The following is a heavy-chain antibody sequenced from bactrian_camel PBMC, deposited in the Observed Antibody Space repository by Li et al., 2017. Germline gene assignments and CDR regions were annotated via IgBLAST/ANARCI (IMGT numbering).Heavy chain of an antibody. Sequence: HVQLVESGGGSVQAGGSLRLSCAASGYTYSSYSMGWFRQTPGKDRGAVAAIGTDDGRTYYADSVKGRFTISRDNAKNTVYLQMNSLKSEDTALYYCAAIESQLGGTWFCGGAVGMDYWGKGTQVTVS. V-gene: IGHV3S1*01. J-gene: IGHJ7*01. D-gene: IGHD2*01. CDR2: IGTDDGRT. CDR1: GYTYSSYS.